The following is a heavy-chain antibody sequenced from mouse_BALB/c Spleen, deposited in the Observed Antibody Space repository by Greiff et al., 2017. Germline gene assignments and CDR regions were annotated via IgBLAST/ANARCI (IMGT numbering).Heavy chain of an antibody. V-gene: IGHV1-7*01. D-gene: IGHD2-10*02. CDR1: GYTFTSYW. Sequence: VQLVESGAELAKPGASVKMSCKASGYTFTSYWMHWVKQRPGQGLEWIGYINPSTGYTEYNQKFKDKATLTADKSSSTAYMQLSSLTSEDSAVYYCARSEYGNHYAMDYWGQGTSVTVSS. CDR2: INPSTGYT. CDR3: ARSEYGNHYAMDY. J-gene: IGHJ4*01.